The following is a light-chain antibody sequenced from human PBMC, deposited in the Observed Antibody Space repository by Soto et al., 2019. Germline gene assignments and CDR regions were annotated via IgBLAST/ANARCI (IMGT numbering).Light chain of an antibody. Sequence: AIRMTQSPSSISASTGDRVTITCRASQGISSYLAWYQQKPGKAPKLLIYAASTLQSGVPSRFSGSGSGTDFTLTINCLQSEDFATYHCQQYDSYPLTFGPGTKVDL. CDR3: QQYDSYPLT. J-gene: IGKJ3*01. CDR1: QGISSY. V-gene: IGKV1-8*01. CDR2: AAS.